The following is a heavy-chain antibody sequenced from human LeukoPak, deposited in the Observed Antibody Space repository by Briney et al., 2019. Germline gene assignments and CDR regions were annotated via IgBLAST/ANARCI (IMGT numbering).Heavy chain of an antibody. V-gene: IGHV3-30*03. CDR1: GFTFSSLV. J-gene: IGHJ4*02. CDR2: IAYDGSNK. CDR3: ARVRSAAAVDY. Sequence: PGRSLRLSCAASGFTFSSLVMHWVRQAPGKGLEWVALIAYDGSNKYYADSVKGRFTISRDNAKNTLHLQMNSLRAEDTAVYYCARVRSAAAVDYWGQGTLVTVSS.